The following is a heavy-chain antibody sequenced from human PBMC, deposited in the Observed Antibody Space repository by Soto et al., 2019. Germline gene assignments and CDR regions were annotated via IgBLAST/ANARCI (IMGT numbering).Heavy chain of an antibody. CDR2: IKSKTDGGTT. CDR3: TTVDNETGTTIY. J-gene: IGHJ4*02. CDR1: GFTFSNAW. Sequence: GESLKISCAASGFTFSNAWMSWVRQAPGKGLEWVGRIKSKTDGGTTDYAAPVKGRFTISRDDSKNTLYLQMNSLKTEDTAVYYCTTVDNETGTTIYWGQGTRVTVSS. V-gene: IGHV3-15*01. D-gene: IGHD1-7*01.